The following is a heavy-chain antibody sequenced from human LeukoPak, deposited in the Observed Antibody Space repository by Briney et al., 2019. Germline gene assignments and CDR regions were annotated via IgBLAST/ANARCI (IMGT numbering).Heavy chain of an antibody. CDR1: GGSFSGHY. Sequence: KPSETLSLTCAVYGGSFSGHYWTWTRQAPGKGLEWIGESTHTGSTNYNPSLKSRVTISVDTSKNQFSLKLTSVSAADTAVYHCARGRTGAAALDFWGPGTLVTVSS. V-gene: IGHV4-34*01. CDR2: STHTGST. J-gene: IGHJ4*02. D-gene: IGHD2-2*01. CDR3: ARGRTGAAALDF.